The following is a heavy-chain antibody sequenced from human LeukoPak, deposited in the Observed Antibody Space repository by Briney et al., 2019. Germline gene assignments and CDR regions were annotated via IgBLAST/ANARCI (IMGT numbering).Heavy chain of an antibody. CDR2: ISSSSSTI. J-gene: IGHJ6*03. CDR1: GFTFSSYI. D-gene: IGHD2-8*01. CDR3: ASIESGYGISSSYYMDV. Sequence: QPGGSLRLSCAASGFTFSSYIMNWVRQAPGKGLDWVSYISSSSSTIYYADSVKGRFTISRDNAKNSLYLQMNSLRAEDTAVYYCASIESGYGISSSYYMDVWGKGTTVTVSS. V-gene: IGHV3-48*04.